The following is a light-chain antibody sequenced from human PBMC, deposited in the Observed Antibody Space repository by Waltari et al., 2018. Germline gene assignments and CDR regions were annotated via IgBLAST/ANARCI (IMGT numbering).Light chain of an antibody. CDR2: LVT. CDR1: NSDIGSYNY. Sequence: QSALTQPASVSGSPSQSITISCTGTNSDIGSYNYVSWYQPHPGKAPKLLTYLVTMRPSGVSDRFSGSKSGNVASLTISGLQAEDEADYYCSSYTSSSNYVLFGGGTKLTVL. J-gene: IGLJ2*01. CDR3: SSYTSSSNYVL. V-gene: IGLV2-14*01.